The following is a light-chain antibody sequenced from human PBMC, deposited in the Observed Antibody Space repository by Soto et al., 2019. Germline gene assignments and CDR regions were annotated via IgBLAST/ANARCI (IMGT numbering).Light chain of an antibody. CDR1: DGHSGYK. J-gene: IGLJ2*01. V-gene: IGLV4-60*03. CDR2: LEGSGKY. CDR3: ETWDSDTHVL. Sequence: QLVLTQSSSASASLGSSVRLTCTLSDGHSGYKIAWHQQQPGKAPRYLMKLEGSGKYSKGSGVPDRFSGTTSGADRYLTITNVQSEDEADYYCETWDSDTHVLFGGGTKLTVL.